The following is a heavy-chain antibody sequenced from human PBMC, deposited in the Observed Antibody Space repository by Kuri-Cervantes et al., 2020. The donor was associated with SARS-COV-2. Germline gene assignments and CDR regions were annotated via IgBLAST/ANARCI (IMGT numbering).Heavy chain of an antibody. D-gene: IGHD3-22*01. Sequence: SVKVSCKAGGTISSSAISWVRQAPGEGLERMGGIIPIFGSTHFAQKFQGRLTITTDGSTSTAYMELSSLRSDDTAFYYCATKDYYGNSGYNYWGQGTLVTVSS. CDR2: IIPIFGST. V-gene: IGHV1-69*05. J-gene: IGHJ4*02. CDR3: ATKDYYGNSGYNY. CDR1: GGTISSSA.